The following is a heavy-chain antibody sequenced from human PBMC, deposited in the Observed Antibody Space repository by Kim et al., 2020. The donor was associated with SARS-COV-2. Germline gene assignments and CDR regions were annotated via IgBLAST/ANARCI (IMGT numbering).Heavy chain of an antibody. D-gene: IGHD6-19*01. V-gene: IGHV3-13*01. Sequence: SVKGRFTISRENAKNSLYLQMNSLRAGDTAVYYCARVGYSSGWPSYWYFDLWGRGTLVTVSS. CDR3: ARVGYSSGWPSYWYFDL. J-gene: IGHJ2*01.